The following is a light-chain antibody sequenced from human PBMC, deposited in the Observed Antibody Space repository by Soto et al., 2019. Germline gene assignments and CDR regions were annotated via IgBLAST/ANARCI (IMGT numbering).Light chain of an antibody. CDR1: SSDVGGFNY. Sequence: QSVLTQPASVSGSPGQSITISCTGTSSDVGGFNYVSWYQQHPGKAPKLLIFGVYSRPSGISNRFSGSKSGNTASLTISGLQAEDEADYYCSSYTTSSSYVFGAGTKVTV. V-gene: IGLV2-14*01. CDR3: SSYTTSSSYV. CDR2: GVY. J-gene: IGLJ1*01.